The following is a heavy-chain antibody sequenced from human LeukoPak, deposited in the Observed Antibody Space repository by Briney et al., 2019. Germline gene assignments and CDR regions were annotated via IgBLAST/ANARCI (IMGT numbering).Heavy chain of an antibody. V-gene: IGHV3-21*01. CDR3: ARDSPYYDSSGPQAY. CDR2: ISSSSSYI. D-gene: IGHD3-22*01. CDR1: GFTFCSYS. J-gene: IGHJ4*02. Sequence: GGPLRLSXAASGFTFCSYSMNWVRQAPGKGLEWVSSISSSSSYIYYADSVKGRFTISRDNAKNSLYLQMNSLRAEDTAVYYCARDSPYYDSSGPQAYWGQGTLVTVSS.